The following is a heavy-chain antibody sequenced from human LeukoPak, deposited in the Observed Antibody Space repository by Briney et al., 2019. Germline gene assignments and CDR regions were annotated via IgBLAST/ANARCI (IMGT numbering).Heavy chain of an antibody. CDR2: ISSSGTTI. D-gene: IGHD3-9*01. Sequence: GGSLRLSCAASGFTFSNYDMNWVRQAPGRELEWVSYISSSGTTIYYADSVKGRFTISRDDAKNSVYLQMNSLRAEDTAVYYCARVTVRYFDWLPRSHNWFDPWGQGTLVTVSS. V-gene: IGHV3-48*03. CDR1: GFTFSNYD. J-gene: IGHJ5*02. CDR3: ARVTVRYFDWLPRSHNWFDP.